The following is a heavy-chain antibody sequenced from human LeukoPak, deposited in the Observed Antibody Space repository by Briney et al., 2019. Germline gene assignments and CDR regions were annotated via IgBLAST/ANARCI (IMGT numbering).Heavy chain of an antibody. CDR2: IYYSGST. CDR1: GGSISGHY. D-gene: IGHD3-10*01. CDR3: AREGKGSGSFDS. Sequence: PSETLSLACTVSGGSISGHYFSWIRQPPGKGLEWIGYIYYSGSTNYNPSLKSRVTMSVDTSNNQFSLNLSSVTAADTAVYFCAREGKGSGSFDSWGQGTLVTVSS. J-gene: IGHJ4*02. V-gene: IGHV4-59*11.